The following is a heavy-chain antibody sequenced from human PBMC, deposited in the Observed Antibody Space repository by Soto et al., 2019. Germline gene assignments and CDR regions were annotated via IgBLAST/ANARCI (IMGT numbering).Heavy chain of an antibody. V-gene: IGHV3-23*01. J-gene: IGHJ6*01. Sequence: EVQLLESGGGLVQPGGSLRLSCAASGFTFNNYAMTWVRQAPGKGLEWVSTISGSDDSTYYADSMKGRLTISRDNSKNALYLQMSSLTPEDTALYYFVKDWTGDTCACMGVWGQGTTVNVSS. CDR1: GFTFNNYA. CDR2: ISGSDDST. CDR3: VKDWTGDTCACMGV. D-gene: IGHD2-8*02.